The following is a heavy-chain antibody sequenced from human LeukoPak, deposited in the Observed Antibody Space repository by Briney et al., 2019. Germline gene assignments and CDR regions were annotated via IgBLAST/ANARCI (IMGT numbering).Heavy chain of an antibody. CDR1: GFTFTAYL. Sequence: GGSLRLSCAASGFTFTAYLIHWVRQAPGKGLEWVAVMSSDGNAMFYADSVKGRFTISRDNSKNTLYLQMNSLRAEDTAVYYCVRESEYYFDHSASLDYWGRGTLVTVSS. V-gene: IGHV3-30-3*01. CDR2: MSSDGNAM. CDR3: VRESEYYFDHSASLDY. D-gene: IGHD3-22*01. J-gene: IGHJ4*02.